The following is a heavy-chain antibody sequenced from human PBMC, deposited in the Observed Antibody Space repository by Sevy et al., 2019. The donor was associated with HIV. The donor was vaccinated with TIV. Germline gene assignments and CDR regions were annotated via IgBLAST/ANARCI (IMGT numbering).Heavy chain of an antibody. CDR2: ISNSSSYI. J-gene: IGHJ6*02. V-gene: IGHV3-21*01. CDR1: GLRFSNYN. CDR3: ASEKEQLVLWPYYGMDV. Sequence: GRSLRLSCAASGLRFSNYNMNWVRQAPGQGLEWVACISNSSSYIYYVDSVKGRFTISRDNAKNSPHLQMNSLRAEDMAVYYCASEKEQLVLWPYYGMDVWGQGTTVTVSS. D-gene: IGHD6-13*01.